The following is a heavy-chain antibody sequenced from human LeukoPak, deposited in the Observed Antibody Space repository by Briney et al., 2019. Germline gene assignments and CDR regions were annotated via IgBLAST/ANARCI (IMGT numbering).Heavy chain of an antibody. D-gene: IGHD1-26*01. V-gene: IGHV1-18*01. CDR3: ARWARELLSYYFDY. CDR1: GYTFTSYG. CDR2: ISAYNGNK. Sequence: ASVKVSCKASGYTFTSYGISWVRQAPGQGLEWMGWISAYNGNKNYAQKLQGRVTMNTDTSTSTAYMELRSLRSDDTAVYYCARWARELLSYYFDYWGQGTLVTVSS. J-gene: IGHJ4*02.